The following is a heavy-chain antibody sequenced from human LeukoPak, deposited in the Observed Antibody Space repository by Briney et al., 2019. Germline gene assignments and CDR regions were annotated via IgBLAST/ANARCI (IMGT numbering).Heavy chain of an antibody. CDR3: ATEGLRTGSSPYYFDY. D-gene: IGHD3/OR15-3a*01. J-gene: IGHJ4*02. CDR1: GYTLTELS. V-gene: IGHV1-24*01. CDR2: FDPEDGET. Sequence: SVKVSCKVSGYTLTELSMHWVRQAPGKGPEWMGGFDPEDGETIYAQKFQGRVTMTEDTSTDTAYMELSSLRSEDTAVYYCATEGLRTGSSPYYFDYWGQGTLVTVSS.